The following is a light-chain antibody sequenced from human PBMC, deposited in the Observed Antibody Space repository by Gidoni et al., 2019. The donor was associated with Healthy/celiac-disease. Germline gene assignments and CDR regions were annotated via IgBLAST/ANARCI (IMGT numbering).Light chain of an antibody. CDR1: QGIRRW. J-gene: IGKJ2*01. Sequence: DIQMTQSPSSVSASVGDRVTITCRASQGIRRWLAWYQQKPGKAPKLLICAASRLQSGVPSRFRGSGSVTDFTLTISSLQPEDFATYYCQQANSFPPTVGQGTKLEIK. V-gene: IGKV1-12*01. CDR3: QQANSFPPT. CDR2: AAS.